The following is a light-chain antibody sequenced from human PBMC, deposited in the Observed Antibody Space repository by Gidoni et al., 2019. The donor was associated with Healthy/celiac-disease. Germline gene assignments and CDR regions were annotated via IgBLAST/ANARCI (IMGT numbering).Light chain of an antibody. J-gene: IGKJ4*01. V-gene: IGKV1-9*01. CDR3: QQLNSYPRGLT. Sequence: IQLTQSPSSLSASVGDRVTITCRASQGISSYLAWYQQQPGKAPKLLIYAASTLQSGVPSRFSGSGSGTDFTLTISSLQPEDFATYYCQQLNSYPRGLTFGGGTKVEIK. CDR2: AAS. CDR1: QGISSY.